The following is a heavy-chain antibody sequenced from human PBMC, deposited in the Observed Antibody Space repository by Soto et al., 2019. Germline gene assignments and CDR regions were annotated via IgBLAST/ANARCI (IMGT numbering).Heavy chain of an antibody. J-gene: IGHJ4*02. V-gene: IGHV3-48*01. CDR2: ISSSSNTI. D-gene: IGHD2-15*01. CDR1: GFICSSYS. CDR3: ARPGYCSGGSCYDRD. Sequence: EVQLVESGGGLVQPGGSLRLSCAASGFICSSYSMNWVRKAPGKGLAWVSYISSSSNTIYYADSVKGRFTISRDKVKNSLYLQMNSRRAEDTDVYYCARPGYCSGGSCYDRDLGQGTLVTVSS.